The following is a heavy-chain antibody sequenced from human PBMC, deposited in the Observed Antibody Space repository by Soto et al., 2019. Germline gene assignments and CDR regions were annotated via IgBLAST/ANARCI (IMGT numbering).Heavy chain of an antibody. D-gene: IGHD5-12*01. CDR2: ISAYNGNT. CDR1: GYTFTSYG. Sequence: QVQLVQSGAEVKKPGASVKVSCKASGYTFTSYGISWVRQAPGQGLEWMGWISAYNGNTNYAQKLQGRVTMTTYTATSTAYMELRSLRSDDTAVYYWGREVVATTDGVRYYCYGMDVWGQGTTVTVSS. V-gene: IGHV1-18*01. J-gene: IGHJ6*02. CDR3: GREVVATTDGVRYYCYGMDV.